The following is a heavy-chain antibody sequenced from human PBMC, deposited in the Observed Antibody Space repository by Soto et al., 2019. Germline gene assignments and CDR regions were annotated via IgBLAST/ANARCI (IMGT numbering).Heavy chain of an antibody. CDR2: IIPIFGTA. CDR3: ACGDGIAAADGLYYYYGMDV. Sequence: ASVKVSCKASGGTFSSYAISWVRQAPGQGLEWMGGIIPIFGTANYAQKFQGRVTITADESTSTAYMELSSLRSEDTAVYYCACGDGIAAADGLYYYYGMDVWGQGTTVTVSS. J-gene: IGHJ6*02. D-gene: IGHD6-13*01. CDR1: GGTFSSYA. V-gene: IGHV1-69*13.